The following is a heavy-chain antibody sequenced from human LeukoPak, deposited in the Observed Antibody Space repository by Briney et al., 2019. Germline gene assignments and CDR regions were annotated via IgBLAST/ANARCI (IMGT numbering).Heavy chain of an antibody. Sequence: GSLGLSCAASGFTFSSYSMNWVRQAPGKGLEWVSYISSSSSTIYYADSVKGRFTISRDNAKNSLYLQTNSLRAEDTAVYYCASPFSSTQYYYYGMDVWGQGTTVTVSS. CDR2: ISSSSSTI. CDR3: ASPFSSTQYYYYGMDV. CDR1: GFTFSSYS. J-gene: IGHJ6*02. D-gene: IGHD2-2*01. V-gene: IGHV3-48*04.